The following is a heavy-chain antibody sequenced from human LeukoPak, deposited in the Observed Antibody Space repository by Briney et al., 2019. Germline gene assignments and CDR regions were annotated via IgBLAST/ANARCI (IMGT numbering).Heavy chain of an antibody. Sequence: SETLSLTCAVSSGSISSSNWWSWVRQPPGKGLEWIGEIYHSGSTNYNPSLKSRVTISVDKSKNQFSLKLSSVTAADTAVYYCASSGSFRQQLVKWGQGTLVTVSS. V-gene: IGHV4-4*02. J-gene: IGHJ1*01. CDR2: IYHSGST. CDR1: SGSISSSNW. D-gene: IGHD6-13*01. CDR3: ASSGSFRQQLVK.